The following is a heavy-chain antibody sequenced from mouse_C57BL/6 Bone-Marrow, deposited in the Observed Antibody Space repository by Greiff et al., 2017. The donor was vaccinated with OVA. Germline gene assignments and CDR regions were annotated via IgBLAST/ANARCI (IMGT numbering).Heavy chain of an antibody. Sequence: QVQLQQSGAELVKPGASVKLSCKASGYTFTSYWMHWVKQRPGQGLEWIGMIHPNSGSTNYNEKFKSKATLTVDKSSSTAYMQLSSLTSEDSAVYYCAARTGTGNYFDYWGQGTTLTVSS. CDR2: IHPNSGST. CDR1: GYTFTSYW. D-gene: IGHD4-1*01. V-gene: IGHV1-64*01. J-gene: IGHJ2*01. CDR3: AARTGTGNYFDY.